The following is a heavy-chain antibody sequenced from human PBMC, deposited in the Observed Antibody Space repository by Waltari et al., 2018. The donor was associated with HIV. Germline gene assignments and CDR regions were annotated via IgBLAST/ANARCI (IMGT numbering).Heavy chain of an antibody. V-gene: IGHV4-39*01. J-gene: IGHJ4*02. CDR3: VRHWVYGSVPSAIRTFDN. D-gene: IGHD3-10*01. Sequence: QLQMQESGPGLVKPSETLYLTCSVSGDSISAPPFYWGWIRQPPGKGLEWTGSISNRGAPYSKASVSRGVIVSGDTPKNQFYLHLGSVPATDADVYFCVRHWVYGSVPSAIRTFDNWGQGTLVTVSS. CDR1: GDSISAPPFY. CDR2: ISNRGAP.